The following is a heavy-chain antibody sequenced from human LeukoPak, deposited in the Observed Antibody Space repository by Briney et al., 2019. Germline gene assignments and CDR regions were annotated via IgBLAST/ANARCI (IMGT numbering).Heavy chain of an antibody. D-gene: IGHD5-24*01. CDR3: ARKRWLQPFDY. J-gene: IGHJ4*02. V-gene: IGHV4-39*01. CDR1: GGSISSSSYY. Sequence: SETLFLTCTVSGGSISSSSYYWGWIRQPPGKGLEWIGSIYYSGSTYYNPSLKSRVTISVDTSNNQFSLRLSPVTATDTAVYYCARKRWLQPFDYWGQGTLVTVSS. CDR2: IYYSGST.